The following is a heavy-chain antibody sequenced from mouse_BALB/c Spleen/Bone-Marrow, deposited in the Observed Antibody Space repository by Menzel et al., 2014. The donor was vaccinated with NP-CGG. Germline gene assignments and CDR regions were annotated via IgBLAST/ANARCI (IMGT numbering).Heavy chain of an antibody. CDR1: GFTFSDFY. CDR2: SRNKANVYTT. D-gene: IGHD2-3*01. Sequence: EVKLMESGGGLVQPGGSLRLSCATSGFTFSDFYMEWVRQPPGERLEWIAASRNKANVYTTEYSASVKGRFIVSRDTSQSILYLQMNALRAEDTAIYYCARNPRWLLAMDYWGQGTSVTVSS. J-gene: IGHJ4*01. CDR3: ARNPRWLLAMDY. V-gene: IGHV7-1*02.